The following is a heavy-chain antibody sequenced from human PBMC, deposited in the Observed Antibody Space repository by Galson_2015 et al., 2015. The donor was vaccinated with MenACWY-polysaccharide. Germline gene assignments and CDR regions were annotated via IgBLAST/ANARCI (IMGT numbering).Heavy chain of an antibody. CDR3: AKDYDYGDYATDY. J-gene: IGHJ4*02. CDR2: VTASGAIT. D-gene: IGHD4-17*01. V-gene: IGHV3-23*01. CDR1: GFTFSNVW. Sequence: SLRLSCAASGFTFSNVWMSWVRQVPGKGLEWVSTVTASGAITYYADSVKGRFTISRDNSKNTLYLRMSSLRAEDTAVYYCAKDYDYGDYATDYWGQGTLVTVSS.